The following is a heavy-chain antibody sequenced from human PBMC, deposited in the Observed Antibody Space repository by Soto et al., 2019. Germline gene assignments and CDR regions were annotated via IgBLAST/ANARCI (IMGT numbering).Heavy chain of an antibody. V-gene: IGHV1-46*01. D-gene: IGHD2-2*02. J-gene: IGHJ4*02. CDR1: GYTFTSYY. CDR2: INPSGGST. Sequence: ASVKVSCKASGYTFTSYYMHWVRQAPGQGLEWMGIINPSGGSTGYAQKFQGRVTMTRDTSTSTVYMELSSLRSEDTAVYYCARAGGYCSSTSCYRGLDYWGQGTLVTVSS. CDR3: ARAGGYCSSTSCYRGLDY.